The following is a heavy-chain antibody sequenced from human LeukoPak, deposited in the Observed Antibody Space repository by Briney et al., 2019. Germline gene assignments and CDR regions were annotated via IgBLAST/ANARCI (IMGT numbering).Heavy chain of an antibody. V-gene: IGHV3-7*03. D-gene: IGHD6-13*01. CDR1: GFTFSDYW. Sequence: GGSLRLSCAASGFTFSDYWMDWVRQAPGKGLEWVANIHPEGTEKYHTDSVKGRFTISRDNVDNTLYLQMNSLRVDDTAIYYCAKNSGWYRYDSWGQGTLVTVSS. J-gene: IGHJ4*02. CDR3: AKNSGWYRYDS. CDR2: IHPEGTEK.